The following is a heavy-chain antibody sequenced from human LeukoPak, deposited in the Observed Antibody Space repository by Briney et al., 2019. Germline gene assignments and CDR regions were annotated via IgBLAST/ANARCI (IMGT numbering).Heavy chain of an antibody. Sequence: GGSLRLSCAASGFTVSSNYMSWVRQAPGKGLEWVSVIYSGGSTYYADSVKGRFTISRDNSKNTLYLHMNSLRAEDTAVYYCARTGGWPLPYFESWGQGSLVTVSS. CDR3: ARTGGWPLPYFES. V-gene: IGHV3-66*01. J-gene: IGHJ4*02. CDR2: IYSGGST. D-gene: IGHD6-19*01. CDR1: GFTVSSNY.